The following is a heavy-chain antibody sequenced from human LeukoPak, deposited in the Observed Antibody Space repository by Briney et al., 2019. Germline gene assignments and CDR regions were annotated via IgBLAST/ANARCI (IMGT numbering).Heavy chain of an antibody. J-gene: IGHJ4*02. V-gene: IGHV4-39*01. CDR3: ARIGRSPSGSYDY. CDR1: GGSISSSSYY. CDR2: IYYSGST. Sequence: NPSETLSLTCTVSGGSISSSSYYWGWIRQPPGKGLEWIGSIYYSGSTYYNPSLKSRVTISVDTSKNQFSLKLSSVTAADTAVYYCARIGRSPSGSYDYWGQGTLVTVSS. D-gene: IGHD1-26*01.